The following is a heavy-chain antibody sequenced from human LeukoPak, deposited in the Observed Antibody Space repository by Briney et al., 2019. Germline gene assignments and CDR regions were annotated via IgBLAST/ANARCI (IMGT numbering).Heavy chain of an antibody. J-gene: IGHJ4*02. V-gene: IGHV3-7*03. D-gene: IGHD6-13*01. CDR2: INEDGRGR. CDR3: AKDIFTGIAAAGAIDY. CDR1: EFTFSSYW. Sequence: GGSLRLSCAASEFTFSSYWMTWVRQAPGKGLEWVANINEDGRGRYYADSVKGRFTISRDNAKNSLYLQMNSLRAEDTALYYCAKDIFTGIAAAGAIDYWGQGTLVTVSS.